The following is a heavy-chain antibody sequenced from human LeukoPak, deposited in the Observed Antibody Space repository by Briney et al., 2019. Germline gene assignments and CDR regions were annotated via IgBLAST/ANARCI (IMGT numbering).Heavy chain of an antibody. Sequence: GGSLRLSCAASGFTFSSYAMSWVRQAPGKGLEWVSAISGSGGSTYYADSVKGRFTISRDNAKNSLYLQMNSLRAEDTAVYYCASPGDSSGYFPSGFDYWGQGTLVTVSS. J-gene: IGHJ4*02. CDR3: ASPGDSSGYFPSGFDY. V-gene: IGHV3-23*01. CDR2: ISGSGGST. D-gene: IGHD3-22*01. CDR1: GFTFSSYA.